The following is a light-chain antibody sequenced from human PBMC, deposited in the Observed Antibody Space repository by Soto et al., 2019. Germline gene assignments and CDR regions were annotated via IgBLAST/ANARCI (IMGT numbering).Light chain of an antibody. V-gene: IGKV1-5*03. CDR3: QKYNSFPWT. Sequence: DIQMTQSPSTLSAFVGDRVTITCRASQNIGSWLAWYQQKAGKAPKLLIYKTSSLESGVPSRFSGSGSGTEFTLTISSLQPDDFATYYCQKYNSFPWTFGQGTKVEIK. CDR1: QNIGSW. CDR2: KTS. J-gene: IGKJ1*01.